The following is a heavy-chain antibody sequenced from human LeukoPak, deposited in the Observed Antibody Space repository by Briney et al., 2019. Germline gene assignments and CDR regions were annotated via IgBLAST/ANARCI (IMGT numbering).Heavy chain of an antibody. CDR1: GYTLTELS. V-gene: IGHV1-24*01. D-gene: IGHD2-2*02. CDR2: FDPEDGET. J-gene: IGHJ4*02. Sequence: ASVKVSCKVSGYTLTELSMHWVRQAPRKGLEWMGGFDPEDGETIYAQKFQGRVTMTEDTSTDTAYMELSSLRSEDTAVYYCAAGRGIVVVPAAIIFDYWGQGTLVTVSS. CDR3: AAGRGIVVVPAAIIFDY.